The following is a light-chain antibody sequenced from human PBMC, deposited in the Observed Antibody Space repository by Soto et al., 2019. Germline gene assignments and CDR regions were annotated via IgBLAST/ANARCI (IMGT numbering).Light chain of an antibody. J-gene: IGKJ5*01. CDR1: QPISKN. CDR3: QQTDGTPIT. Sequence: DIQMTQSPSSLSASVGDRVTITCRASQPISKNLNWYQQRPGKPPNLLIYASSSLQRGVPPRFSGGGSGTEFTLTITSLQPEDFATYYCQQTDGTPITFGQGTRLEIK. V-gene: IGKV1-39*01. CDR2: ASS.